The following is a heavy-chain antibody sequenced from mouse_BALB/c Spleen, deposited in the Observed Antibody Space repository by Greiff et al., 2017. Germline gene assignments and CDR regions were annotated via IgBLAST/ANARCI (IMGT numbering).Heavy chain of an antibody. CDR2: INPYNGDT. CDR3: ASGGYYYEDY. CDR1: GYSFTGYF. V-gene: IGHV1-20*02. J-gene: IGHJ2*01. Sequence: AQLQQSGPELVKPGASVKISCKASGYSFTGYFMNWVMQSHGKSLEWIGRINPYNGDTFYNQKFKGKATLTVDKSSSTAYMELRSLASEDSAVYYCASGGYYYEDYGGQGTTLTVSS. D-gene: IGHD2-4*01.